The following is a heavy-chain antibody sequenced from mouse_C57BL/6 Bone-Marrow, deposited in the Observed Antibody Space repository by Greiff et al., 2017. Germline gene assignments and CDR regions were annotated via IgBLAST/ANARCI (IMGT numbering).Heavy chain of an antibody. CDR1: GFTFSSYA. Sequence: EVKLVESGEGLVKPGGSLKLSCAASGFTFSSYAMSWVRQTPEKRLEWVAYISSGGDYIYYADTVKGRFTISRDNARNTLYLKMSSLKSEDTAMYYCTRDGYYEEVFAYWGQGTLVTVSA. J-gene: IGHJ3*01. V-gene: IGHV5-9-1*02. CDR2: ISSGGDYI. D-gene: IGHD2-3*01. CDR3: TRDGYYEEVFAY.